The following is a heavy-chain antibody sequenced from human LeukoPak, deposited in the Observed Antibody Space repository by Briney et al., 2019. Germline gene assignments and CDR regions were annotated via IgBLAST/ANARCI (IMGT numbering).Heavy chain of an antibody. D-gene: IGHD3-22*01. Sequence: ASVKVSCKASGYSFTSHYMHWVRQAPGQGLEWMGWISAFNGNTNYAQKFQGRVTMTTDTSTSTGYLEVRSLRVDDTAVYYCARELRGTYYYESSGSDYWGQGTLVTVSS. CDR1: GYSFTSHY. V-gene: IGHV1-18*04. CDR3: ARELRGTYYYESSGSDY. J-gene: IGHJ4*02. CDR2: ISAFNGNT.